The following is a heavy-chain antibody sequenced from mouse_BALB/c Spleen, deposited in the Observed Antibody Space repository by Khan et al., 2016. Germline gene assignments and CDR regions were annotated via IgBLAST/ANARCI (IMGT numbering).Heavy chain of an antibody. CDR2: IDPANGNT. D-gene: IGHD1-1*01. CDR1: GFNIKDTY. J-gene: IGHJ4*01. CDR3: TGGLYYYGSSYYAMDY. Sequence: VQLQQSGAESVKPGASVKLSCTATGFNIKDTYMYWVKQRPEQGLEWIGRIDPANGNTKYVPKFQGKATITADTSSNPAYLQLNILTSEDAAVDYETGGLYYYGSSYYAMDYWGQGTAGTVSS. V-gene: IGHV14-3*02.